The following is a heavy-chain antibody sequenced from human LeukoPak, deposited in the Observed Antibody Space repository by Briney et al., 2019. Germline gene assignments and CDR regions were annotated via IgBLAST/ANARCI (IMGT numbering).Heavy chain of an antibody. CDR2: IYYSGNT. CDR1: GGSISSYY. V-gene: IGHV4-59*08. Sequence: SETLSLTCTVSGGSISSYYWSWIRQPPGKGLEWIGYIYYSGNTDYNPSLKSRVTISVDKSKSQFSLKLSSVTAAHTAVYYCASGWRTTTVTTVAADYWGQGTLVTVSS. D-gene: IGHD4-11*01. J-gene: IGHJ4*02. CDR3: ASGWRTTTVTTVAADY.